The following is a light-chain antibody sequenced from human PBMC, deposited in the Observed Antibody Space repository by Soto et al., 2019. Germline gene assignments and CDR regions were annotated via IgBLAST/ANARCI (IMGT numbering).Light chain of an antibody. CDR2: GAS. Sequence: EIVLTQSPGSLSLSPGERVTLSCRASQSISSTYIAWYQQKRGQAPRLLIFGASSRATGIPDRFSGSGSGTDFSLTISRLEPEDSAVYFCQQYVRSPYTFGPGTKVDIK. CDR3: QQYVRSPYT. CDR1: QSISSTY. J-gene: IGKJ3*01. V-gene: IGKV3-20*01.